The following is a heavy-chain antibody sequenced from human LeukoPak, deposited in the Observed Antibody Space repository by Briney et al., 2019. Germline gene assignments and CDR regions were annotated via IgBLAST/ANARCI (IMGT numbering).Heavy chain of an antibody. D-gene: IGHD3-22*01. CDR1: GFTFSSYG. V-gene: IGHV3-30*18. CDR3: AKDAAASYYDSSGYYNYFDY. J-gene: IGHJ4*02. Sequence: GRSLRLSCAASGFTFSSYGMHWVRQAPGKGLEWVAVISYDGSNKYYADSVKGRFAISRDNSKNTLYLQMNSLRAEDTAVYYCAKDAAASYYDSSGYYNYFDYWGQGTLVTVSS. CDR2: ISYDGSNK.